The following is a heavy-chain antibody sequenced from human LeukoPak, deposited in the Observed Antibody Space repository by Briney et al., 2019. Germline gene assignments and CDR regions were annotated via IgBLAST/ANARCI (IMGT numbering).Heavy chain of an antibody. V-gene: IGHV4-39*07. J-gene: IGHJ3*02. CDR3: ARGASGWQNDAFDI. D-gene: IGHD6-25*01. CDR1: GGSISSSSYY. Sequence: PSETLSLTCTVSGGSISSSSYYWGWIRQPPGKGLEWIGSIYYSGSTYYNPSLKSRVTISVDTSKNQFSLKLSSVTAADTAVYYCARGASGWQNDAFDIWGQGTMVTVSS. CDR2: IYYSGST.